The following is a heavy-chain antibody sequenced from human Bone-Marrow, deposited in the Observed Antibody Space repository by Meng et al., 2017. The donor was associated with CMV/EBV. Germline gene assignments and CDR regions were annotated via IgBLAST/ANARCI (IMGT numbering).Heavy chain of an antibody. CDR2: ISSSSSYI. CDR1: GFTFSSYS. V-gene: IGHV3-21*01. CDR3: ARDLAYSSSFAYYYYYGMDV. Sequence: GESLKISCAASGFTFSSYSMNWVRQAPGKGLEWVSSISSSSSYIYYADSVKGRFTISRDNSKNTLYLQMNSLRAEDTAVYYCARDLAYSSSFAYYYYYGMDVWGQGTTVTVSS. J-gene: IGHJ6*02. D-gene: IGHD6-6*01.